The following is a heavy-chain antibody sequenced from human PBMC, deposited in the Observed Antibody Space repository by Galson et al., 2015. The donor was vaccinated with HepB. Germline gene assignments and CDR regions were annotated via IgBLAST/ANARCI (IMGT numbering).Heavy chain of an antibody. J-gene: IGHJ4*02. Sequence: SLRLSCAASGFTFNDYYMSWIRQAPGKGLEWISYISSNTLYTNYADSVKGRFTISRDNAKNSLYLQINGLRAEDTAVYYCARVADADYGDHTHFDSWGQGTLVTVSS. CDR3: ARVADADYGDHTHFDS. D-gene: IGHD4-17*01. V-gene: IGHV3-11*06. CDR1: GFTFNDYY. CDR2: ISSNTLYT.